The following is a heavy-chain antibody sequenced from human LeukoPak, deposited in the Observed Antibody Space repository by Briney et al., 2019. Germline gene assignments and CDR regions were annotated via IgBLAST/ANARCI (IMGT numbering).Heavy chain of an antibody. CDR3: ATAAILHYYFDY. CDR2: FDPEDGET. CDR1: GYTRTELS. V-gene: IGHV1-24*01. D-gene: IGHD2-2*02. J-gene: IGHJ4*02. Sequence: ASVKVSCKVSGYTRTELSMHWVRQAPGKGLEWMGGFDPEDGETIYAQKFQGRVTMTEDTSTDTAYMELSSLRSEDTAVYYCATAAILHYYFDYWGQGTLVTVSS.